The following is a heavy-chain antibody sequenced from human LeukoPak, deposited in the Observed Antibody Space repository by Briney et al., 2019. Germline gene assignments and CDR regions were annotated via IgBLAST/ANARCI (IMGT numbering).Heavy chain of an antibody. CDR2: ISYDGSNK. J-gene: IGHJ6*02. Sequence: PGGSLRLSCAASGFTFSSYGMHWVRQAPGKGLEWVAVISYDGSNKYYADSVKGRFTISRDNSKNTLYLQMNSLRAEDTAVYYCAKDGVEGYGSGSYYNFFFWPYYYYGMDVWGQGTTVTVPS. CDR1: GFTFSSYG. CDR3: AKDGVEGYGSGSYYNFFFWPYYYYGMDV. V-gene: IGHV3-30*18. D-gene: IGHD3-10*01.